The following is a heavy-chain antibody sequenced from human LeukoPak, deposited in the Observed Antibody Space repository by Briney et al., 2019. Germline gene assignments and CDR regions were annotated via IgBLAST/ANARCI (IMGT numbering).Heavy chain of an antibody. J-gene: IGHJ4*02. V-gene: IGHV3-48*01. CDR2: ISGSGSTI. CDR3: ARDPESAIFGVVIDY. CDR1: GFTFTTSS. Sequence: GGSLRLSCAASGFTFTTSSMNWVRQAPGKGLELVSYISGSGSTIYYADSVKGRFTISRDNAKNSLYLQMNSLRAEDTAVYYCARDPESAIFGVVIDYWGQGTLVTVSS. D-gene: IGHD3-3*01.